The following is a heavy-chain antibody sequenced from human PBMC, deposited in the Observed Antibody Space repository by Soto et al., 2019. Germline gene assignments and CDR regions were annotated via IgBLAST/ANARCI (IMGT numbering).Heavy chain of an antibody. CDR1: GFTFSSYW. V-gene: IGHV3-7*03. J-gene: IGHJ6*02. Sequence: GGSLRLSCAASGFTFSSYWMSWVRQAAGKGLEWVANIKQDGSEKYYVDSVKGRFTISRDNAKNSLYLQMNSLRAEDTAVYYCARDDRITMVRGVIIVSHYGMDVWGQGTTVTVSS. CDR2: IKQDGSEK. D-gene: IGHD3-10*01. CDR3: ARDDRITMVRGVIIVSHYGMDV.